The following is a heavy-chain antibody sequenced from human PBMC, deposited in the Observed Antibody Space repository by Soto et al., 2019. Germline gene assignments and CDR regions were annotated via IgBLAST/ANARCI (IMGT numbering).Heavy chain of an antibody. V-gene: IGHV1-18*01. Sequence: QGQLVQSGAEVKKPGASVKVSCKASGYTVTRYGISWVRQAPGQGLEWMGWISGYNGDTKYAQKFQGRVTMTIDTSTTTAFMELRSLTSDDTAVSYCAKNGQPPYYYYGLDVWGQGTTVTVSS. CDR2: ISGYNGDT. J-gene: IGHJ6*02. CDR1: GYTVTRYG. CDR3: AKNGQPPYYYYGLDV. D-gene: IGHD2-8*01.